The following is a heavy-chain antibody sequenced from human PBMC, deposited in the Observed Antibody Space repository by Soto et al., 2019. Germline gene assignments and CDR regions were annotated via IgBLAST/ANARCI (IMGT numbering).Heavy chain of an antibody. J-gene: IGHJ6*02. Sequence: ASVKVSCKASGYTFTSYAMHWVRQAPGQRLEWMGWINAGNGNTKYSQKLQGRVTITRDTSVSTAYMELSSLRSEDTAVYYCASLFYGDYYYYGMDVWGQGTTVTVSS. CDR2: INAGNGNT. CDR1: GYTFTSYA. CDR3: ASLFYGDYYYYGMDV. D-gene: IGHD4-17*01. V-gene: IGHV1-3*01.